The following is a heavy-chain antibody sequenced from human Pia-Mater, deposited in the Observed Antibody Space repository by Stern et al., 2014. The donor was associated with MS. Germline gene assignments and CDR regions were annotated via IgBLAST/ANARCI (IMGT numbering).Heavy chain of an antibody. CDR3: ARGGADGYLVPFDS. V-gene: IGHV4-59*12. CDR2: FSYSGSN. Sequence: QVQLVQSGPGLVQPSETLSLICTVSGVSITRDYLSWIRQSPGRGLEWIGCFSYSGSNKYNTFLKRRLSASADTSKNQFSLHLTSVTAADTAIYYCARGGADGYLVPFDSWGPGTLVTVSS. CDR1: GVSITRDY. D-gene: IGHD6-25*01. J-gene: IGHJ4*02.